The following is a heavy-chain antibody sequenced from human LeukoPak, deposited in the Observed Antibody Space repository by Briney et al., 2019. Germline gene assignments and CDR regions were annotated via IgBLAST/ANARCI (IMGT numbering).Heavy chain of an antibody. CDR1: AFTFSTYG. Sequence: TGGSLRLSCAASAFTFSTYGMHWVRQAPGKGLEWVAVISYDGSNKYYVDSVRGRFTISRDNSKNTLYLKMNSLRPEDTAVYYCVKGGFLSYDFLSGIRYSFDVWGQGAMVTVSS. CDR2: ISYDGSNK. V-gene: IGHV3-30*18. J-gene: IGHJ3*01. CDR3: VKGGFLSYDFLSGIRYSFDV. D-gene: IGHD3-3*01.